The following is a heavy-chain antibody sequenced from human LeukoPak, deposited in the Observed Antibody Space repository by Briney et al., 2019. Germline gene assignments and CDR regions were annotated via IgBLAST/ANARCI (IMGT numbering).Heavy chain of an antibody. CDR2: IYYSGST. CDR1: GGSLSSGGYY. V-gene: IGHV4-31*03. Sequence: SQTLSLTCTVSGGSLSSGGYYWSSIRQHPGKGLEWIGYIYYSGSTYYNPSLKSRVTISVDTSKNQFSLKLSSVTAADTAVYYCAREPYRYCSGGSCYPYNWFDPWGQGTLVTVSS. CDR3: AREPYRYCSGGSCYPYNWFDP. J-gene: IGHJ5*02. D-gene: IGHD2-15*01.